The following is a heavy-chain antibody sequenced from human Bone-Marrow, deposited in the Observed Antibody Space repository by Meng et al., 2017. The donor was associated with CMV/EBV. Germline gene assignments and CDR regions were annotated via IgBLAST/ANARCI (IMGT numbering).Heavy chain of an antibody. Sequence: GESLKISCAVSGFSFEIYSMNWVRQAPGKGLEWLSYISTTGFTIHYADSVKGRFTISGDNAKNSVFLQMSSLRAEDTAVYYCARESPSVSYYYGMDVWGQGTTVTVSS. J-gene: IGHJ6*02. CDR1: GFSFEIYS. D-gene: IGHD5/OR15-5a*01. V-gene: IGHV3-48*04. CDR3: ARESPSVSYYYGMDV. CDR2: ISTTGFTI.